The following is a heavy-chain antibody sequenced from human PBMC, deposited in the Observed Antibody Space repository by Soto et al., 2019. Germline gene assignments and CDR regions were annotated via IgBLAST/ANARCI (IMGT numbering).Heavy chain of an antibody. V-gene: IGHV1-2*02. CDR2: MNPGSGGT. CDR1: GYTFTDYY. D-gene: IGHD2-15*01. CDR3: ARAPIVVVVAAHFDI. Sequence: QIQLVQSGAEVKKPGASVKVSCKASGYTFTDYYLHWVRQAPGQGLEWMGWMNPGSGGTDYAQKFQGRVTMTRDTSITTAYMELSTLSSDDTAMYYCARAPIVVVVAAHFDIWGQGTMVTVSS. J-gene: IGHJ3*02.